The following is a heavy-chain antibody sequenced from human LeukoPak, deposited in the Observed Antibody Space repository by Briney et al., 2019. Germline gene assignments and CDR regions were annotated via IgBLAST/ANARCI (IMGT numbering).Heavy chain of an antibody. CDR1: GFTFSSYW. J-gene: IGHJ4*02. CDR2: ISGSGGST. CDR3: AKDLRITYYDFWSGLDFDY. Sequence: GGSLRLSCATSGFTFSSYWMSWVRQAPGKGLEWVSGISGSGGSTNYADSVKGRFNISRDNSKNTLYLQMNSLRAEDTAVYYCAKDLRITYYDFWSGLDFDYWGQGTLVTVSS. V-gene: IGHV3-23*01. D-gene: IGHD3-3*01.